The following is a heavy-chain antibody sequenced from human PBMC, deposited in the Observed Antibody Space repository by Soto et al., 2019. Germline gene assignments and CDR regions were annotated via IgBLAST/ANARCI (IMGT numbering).Heavy chain of an antibody. V-gene: IGHV4-61*01. Sequence: PSETLSLTCTVSGGSVSSSSYYWNWIRQPPGKGLEWIGYVFYSGSTNYNPSLKSRVTISVAGTKNQLSLKLSSVTAADTAVYYCARAGIMTASNFDFWGQGALVTVS. CDR3: ARAGIMTASNFDF. CDR2: VFYSGST. J-gene: IGHJ4*02. CDR1: GGSVSSSSYY. D-gene: IGHD3-16*01.